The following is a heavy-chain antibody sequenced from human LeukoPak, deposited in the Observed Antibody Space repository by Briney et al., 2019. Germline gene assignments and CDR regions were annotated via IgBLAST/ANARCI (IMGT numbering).Heavy chain of an antibody. CDR1: GYTFTSYG. V-gene: IGHV1-18*01. Sequence: GASVKVSRKASGYTFTSYGISWVRQAPGQGLEWLGWISVYNGHTNYAQKFQGRVTITADESTSTAYMELSSLRSEDTAVYYCAANTVTTSYWGQGTLVTVSS. D-gene: IGHD4-17*01. J-gene: IGHJ4*02. CDR3: AANTVTTSY. CDR2: ISVYNGHT.